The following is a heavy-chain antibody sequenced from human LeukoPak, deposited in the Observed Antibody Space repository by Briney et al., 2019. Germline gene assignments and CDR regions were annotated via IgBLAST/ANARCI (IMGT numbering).Heavy chain of an antibody. CDR2: INAGNGNT. D-gene: IGHD6-13*01. CDR3: ARDWYSSSRPNWFDP. Sequence: ASVKVSCKASGYTFTSYAMHWVRQAPGQRLEWMGWINAGNGNTKYSQEFQGRVTITRDTSASTAYMELSSLRSEDMAVYYCARDWYSSSRPNWFDPWGQGTLVTVSS. CDR1: GYTFTSYA. V-gene: IGHV1-3*03. J-gene: IGHJ5*02.